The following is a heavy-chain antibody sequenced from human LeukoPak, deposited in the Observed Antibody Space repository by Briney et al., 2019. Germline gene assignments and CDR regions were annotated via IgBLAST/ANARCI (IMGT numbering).Heavy chain of an antibody. CDR1: GFNFGGFS. CDR2: MNEYGGDI. J-gene: IGHJ4*02. Sequence: GGSLRLSCAASGFNFGGFSMSWVRQAPGKGLEWVTHMNEYGGDIFYVDSVKDRFTISRDNAKNLLYLQMNSLRAEDTAVYFCARPRGCDSGRCNNFDYWGQGTLVTVSS. CDR3: ARPRGCDSGRCNNFDY. V-gene: IGHV3-7*01. D-gene: IGHD2-21*01.